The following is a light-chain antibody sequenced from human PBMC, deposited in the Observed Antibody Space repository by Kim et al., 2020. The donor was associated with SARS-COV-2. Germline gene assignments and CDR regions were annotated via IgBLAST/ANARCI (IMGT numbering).Light chain of an antibody. Sequence: SLSPGERATISCRACQSVRGNYVAWYQQEPGQAPRLLISGASSRAPGIPDRFSGSGSVTDFTLTISRLEPEDFAVYYCQQSGSSFGQGTKVDIK. V-gene: IGKV3-20*01. J-gene: IGKJ1*01. CDR3: QQSGSS. CDR1: QSVRGNY. CDR2: GAS.